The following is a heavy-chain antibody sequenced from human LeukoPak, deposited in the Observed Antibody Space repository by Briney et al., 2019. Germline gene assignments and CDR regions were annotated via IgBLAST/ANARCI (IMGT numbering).Heavy chain of an antibody. CDR2: VNPNSGGT. V-gene: IGHV1-2*02. D-gene: IGHD3-3*01. CDR3: ARVENYDFWSGYPNWFDP. Sequence: GASVKASCKASGYTFTGYYMHWVRQAPGQGLEWMGWVNPNSGGTNYAQKFQGRVTMTRDTSISTAYMELSRLRSDDTAVYYCARVENYDFWSGYPNWFDPWGQGTLVTVSS. J-gene: IGHJ5*02. CDR1: GYTFTGYY.